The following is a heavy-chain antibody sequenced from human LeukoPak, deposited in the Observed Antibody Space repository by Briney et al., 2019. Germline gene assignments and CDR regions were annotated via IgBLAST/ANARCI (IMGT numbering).Heavy chain of an antibody. D-gene: IGHD5-24*01. CDR3: ARKMWMATTFDY. V-gene: IGHV3-30-3*01. CDR2: ISYDGSNK. J-gene: IGHJ4*02. Sequence: PGRSLRLSCAASGFTFSSYAMHWVRQAPGKGLEWVAVISYDGSNKYYADSVKGRFTISRDNSKNTLYLQMNSLRAEDTAVYYCARKMWMATTFDYWGQGTLVAVSS. CDR1: GFTFSSYA.